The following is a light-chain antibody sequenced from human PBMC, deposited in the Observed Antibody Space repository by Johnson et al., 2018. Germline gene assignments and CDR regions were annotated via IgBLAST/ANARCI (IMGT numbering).Light chain of an antibody. CDR3: GTWDSSLSAGNV. Sequence: QSVLTQPPSVSAAPGQKVTISCYGSSSNIGNNYVSWYQQLPGTAPKLLIYENNKRPSGIPDRFSGSKSGTSATPGITGLQTGDEADYYCGTWDSSLSAGNVFGTGTKVTVL. V-gene: IGLV1-51*02. CDR1: SSNIGNNY. CDR2: ENN. J-gene: IGLJ1*01.